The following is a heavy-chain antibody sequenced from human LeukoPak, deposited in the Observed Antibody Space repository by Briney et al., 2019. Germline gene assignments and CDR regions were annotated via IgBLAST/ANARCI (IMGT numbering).Heavy chain of an antibody. Sequence: SETLSLTCTVSGGPISRNYWSWIRQPPGKGLEWIGYIYYSGSTNYNPSLKSRVTISGDTSKNQFSLKLSSVTAADTAVYYCARGYATAGTGSNYFDYWGQGTLVTVSS. CDR3: ARGYATAGTGSNYFDY. V-gene: IGHV4-59*01. D-gene: IGHD6-13*01. CDR2: IYYSGST. CDR1: GGPISRNY. J-gene: IGHJ4*02.